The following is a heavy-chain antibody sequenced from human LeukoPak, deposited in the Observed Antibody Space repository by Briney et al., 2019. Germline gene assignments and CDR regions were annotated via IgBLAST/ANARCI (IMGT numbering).Heavy chain of an antibody. CDR2: IYGDGST. CDR3: ARINYRAFSI. V-gene: IGHV3-66*01. J-gene: IGHJ3*02. Sequence: GGSLRLSCVASAFTVSTYHMIWVRQAPGKGLEWVSLIYGDGSTYYADSVKGRVTISRDNSKNTVFLQMNSLRAEDTALYYCARINYRAFSIWGQGTMVTVSS. D-gene: IGHD4-11*01. CDR1: AFTVSTYH.